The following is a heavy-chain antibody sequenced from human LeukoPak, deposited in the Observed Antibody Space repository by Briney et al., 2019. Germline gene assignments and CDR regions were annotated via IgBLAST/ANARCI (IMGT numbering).Heavy chain of an antibody. V-gene: IGHV3-74*01. CDR3: ARVNYYDSSGGDAFDI. J-gene: IGHJ3*02. D-gene: IGHD3-22*01. CDR2: INSDGSST. Sequence: GGSLGLSCAASGSTFSSYWMHWVRQAPGKGLVSVSRINSDGSSTSYADSVKGRFTISRDNAKNTLYLQMNSLRAEDTAVYYCARVNYYDSSGGDAFDIWGQGTMVTVSS. CDR1: GSTFSSYW.